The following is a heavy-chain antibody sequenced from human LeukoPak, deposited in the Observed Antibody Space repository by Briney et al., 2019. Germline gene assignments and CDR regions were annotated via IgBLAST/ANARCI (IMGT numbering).Heavy chain of an antibody. CDR2: IYYSGST. J-gene: IGHJ4*02. D-gene: IGHD3-9*01. Sequence: KASETLSLTCTVSGGSISSYYWSWIRQPPGKGLEWIGYIYYSGSTNYNPSLKSRVTISVDTSKNQFSLKLSSVTAADTAVYYCARGAYYDILTGLWDYWGQGTLVTVSS. V-gene: IGHV4-59*01. CDR3: ARGAYYDILTGLWDY. CDR1: GGSISSYY.